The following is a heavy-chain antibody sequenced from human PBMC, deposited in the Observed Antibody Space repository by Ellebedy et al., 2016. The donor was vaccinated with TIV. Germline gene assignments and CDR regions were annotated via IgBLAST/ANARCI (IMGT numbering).Heavy chain of an antibody. D-gene: IGHD5-18*01. CDR2: VSYDGTKK. V-gene: IGHV3-30*03. J-gene: IGHJ4*02. CDR3: ASAHQIRLWFIRR. Sequence: GESLKISXAASGFTFSTYGMHWVRQAPGKGLEWVAVVSYDGTKKYYADSVKGRFTISRNNSKNTLSLQMNSLRPEDSAVYYCASAHQIRLWFIRRWGQGSLVTVSS. CDR1: GFTFSTYG.